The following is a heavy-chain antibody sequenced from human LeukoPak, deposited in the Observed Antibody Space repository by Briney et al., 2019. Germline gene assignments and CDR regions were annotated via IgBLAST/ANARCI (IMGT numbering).Heavy chain of an antibody. CDR1: GGSISSYY. V-gene: IGHV4-59*01. Sequence: SETLSLTCTVSGGSISSYYWSRIRQPPGKGLEWIGYIYYSGSTNYNPSLKSRVTISVDTSKNQFSLKLSSVTAADTAVYYCARGYYGSGGGDFDYWGQGTLVTVSS. J-gene: IGHJ4*02. D-gene: IGHD3-10*01. CDR3: ARGYYGSGGGDFDY. CDR2: IYYSGST.